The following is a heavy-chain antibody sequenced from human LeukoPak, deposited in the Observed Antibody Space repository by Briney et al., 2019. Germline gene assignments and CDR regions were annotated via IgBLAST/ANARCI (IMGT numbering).Heavy chain of an antibody. CDR3: AKDVCTSPRCLLYSDS. J-gene: IGHJ4*02. CDR2: ISGVNT. Sequence: PGGSLRLSCATSGFAFGNLAWGWFGQLPGKGREWFSGISGVNTYYADSVKGRFTISRDNSKNVLYVQMNRLRVEDTAVYFCAKDVCTSPRCLLYSDSWGQGTLVTVSS. CDR1: GFAFGNLA. D-gene: IGHD2-8*01. V-gene: IGHV3-23*01.